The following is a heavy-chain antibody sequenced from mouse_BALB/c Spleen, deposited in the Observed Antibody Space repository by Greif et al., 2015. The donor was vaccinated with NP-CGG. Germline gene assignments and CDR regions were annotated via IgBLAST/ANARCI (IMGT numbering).Heavy chain of an antibody. CDR3: ATAYYGNYGTFDY. CDR2: ILPGSGST. D-gene: IGHD2-10*01. V-gene: IGHV1-9*01. Sequence: VQLQQSGAELMKPGASAKISCKATGYTFSSYWIEWVKQRPGHGLEWIGEILPGSGSTNYNEKFKGKATFTADTSSNTAYMQLSSLTSEDSAVYYCATAYYGNYGTFDYWGQGTTLTVSS. J-gene: IGHJ2*01. CDR1: GYTFSSYW.